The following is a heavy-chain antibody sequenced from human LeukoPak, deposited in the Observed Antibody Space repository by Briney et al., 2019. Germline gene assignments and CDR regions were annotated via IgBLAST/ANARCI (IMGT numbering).Heavy chain of an antibody. J-gene: IGHJ6*03. V-gene: IGHV4-59*12. CDR1: GGSISSYY. D-gene: IGHD5-18*01. Sequence: SETLSLTCTVSGGSISSYYWSWIRQPPGKGLEWIGYIYYSGSTNYNPSLKSRVTISVDTSKNQSSLKLSSVTAADTAVYYCARGAAAAMEPYYYYMDVWGKGTTVTVSS. CDR3: ARGAAAAMEPYYYYMDV. CDR2: IYYSGST.